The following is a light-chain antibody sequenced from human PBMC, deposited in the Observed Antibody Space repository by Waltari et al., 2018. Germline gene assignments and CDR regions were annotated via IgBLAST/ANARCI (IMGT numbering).Light chain of an antibody. CDR1: HSDIGAYDY. V-gene: IGLV2-14*01. CDR3: SSYSYITTLQI. J-gene: IGLJ1*01. CDR2: DVS. Sequence: QSALTQPASVSGSLGQSLTISCTGTHSDIGAYDYVYWYQQHPGKAPKLILFDVSHRPSGISNRFSGSKSGDTASLTISGLQPEDEADYYCSSYSYITTLQIFGT.